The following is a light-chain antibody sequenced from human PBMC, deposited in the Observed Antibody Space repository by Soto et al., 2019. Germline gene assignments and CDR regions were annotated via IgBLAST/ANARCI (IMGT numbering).Light chain of an antibody. CDR2: GAS. V-gene: IGKV3-20*01. J-gene: IGKJ1*01. CDR3: QQYGSSPPSWT. Sequence: EIVLTQSPGTLSLSPGERATLSCRASQSVSSSYLAWYQQKPGQAPRLLIYGASSRATGIPDRFSGSGSGTDFTLTISRLEPEDFAVYYCQQYGSSPPSWTLGQGTKVDIK. CDR1: QSVSSSY.